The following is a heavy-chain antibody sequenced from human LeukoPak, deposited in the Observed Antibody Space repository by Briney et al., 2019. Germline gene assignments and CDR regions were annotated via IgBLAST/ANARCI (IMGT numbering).Heavy chain of an antibody. Sequence: GASVKVSCKASGYTFTSYDINWVRQAPGQGLEWMGWMNPNSGDTGYAQRFQGRLPMTRDTSIGTAYMELSSLTSDDTAVYYCARLYYYDSSGSPNWFDPWGQGTLVTVSS. J-gene: IGHJ5*02. D-gene: IGHD3-22*01. V-gene: IGHV1-8*01. CDR1: GYTFTSYD. CDR2: MNPNSGDT. CDR3: ARLYYYDSSGSPNWFDP.